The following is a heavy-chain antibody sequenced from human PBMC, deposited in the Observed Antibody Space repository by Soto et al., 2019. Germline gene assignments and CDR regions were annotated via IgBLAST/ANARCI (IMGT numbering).Heavy chain of an antibody. CDR3: VRGLPRDPYYMDV. V-gene: IGHV3-74*03. CDR2: IDIDGSIT. Sequence: EVQLVESGGDLVQPGGSLRLSCAASGFSFSSYWMHWVRQAPGEGLERVSRIDIDGSITPFADAVKGRFTISRDNAKNTLYLQMNSLRAEETAVYYCVRGLPRDPYYMDVWGKGNTVIVSS. CDR1: GFSFSSYW. J-gene: IGHJ6*03. D-gene: IGHD2-15*01.